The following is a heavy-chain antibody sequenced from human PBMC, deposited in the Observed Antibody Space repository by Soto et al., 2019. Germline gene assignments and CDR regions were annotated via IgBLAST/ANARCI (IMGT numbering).Heavy chain of an antibody. V-gene: IGHV3-23*01. J-gene: IGHJ5*02. D-gene: IGHD4-17*01. CDR1: GFTFSSYA. Sequence: PGGSLRLSCAASGFTFSSYAMSWVRQAPGKGLEWVSAISGSGGSTYYADSVKGRFTISRDNSKNTLYLQMNSLRAEDTAVYYCAKSPPAEYGDYTTWFDPWGQGTLVTVSS. CDR2: ISGSGGST. CDR3: AKSPPAEYGDYTTWFDP.